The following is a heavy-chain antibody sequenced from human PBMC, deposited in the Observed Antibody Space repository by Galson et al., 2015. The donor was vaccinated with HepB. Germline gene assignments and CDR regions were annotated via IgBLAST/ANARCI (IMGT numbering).Heavy chain of an antibody. CDR2: IDPGDSYT. Sequence: QSGAEVKKPGESLNIPCKGSGYSFNTWWIAWVRQRPGEGLEWMGRIDPGDSYTSYSPALQGHVTISVDSSINTAFLQWTSLKASDTAMYYCARSYGSAAWGYWGQGTLVTVSS. CDR1: GYSFNTWW. V-gene: IGHV5-10-1*01. D-gene: IGHD2-15*01. CDR3: ARSYGSAAWGY. J-gene: IGHJ4*02.